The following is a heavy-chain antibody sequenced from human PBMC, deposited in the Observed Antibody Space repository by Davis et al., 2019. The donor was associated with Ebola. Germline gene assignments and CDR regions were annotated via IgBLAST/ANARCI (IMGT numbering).Heavy chain of an antibody. CDR2: IYYSGST. Sequence: GSLRLSCTVSGGSISSYYWSWIRQPPGKGLEWIGYIYYSGSTNYNPSLKSRVTISVDTSKNQFSLKLSSVTAADTAVYYCAREGDDYSSLYYYYGMDVWGQGTTVTVSS. D-gene: IGHD4-11*01. V-gene: IGHV4-59*12. CDR1: GGSISSYY. J-gene: IGHJ6*02. CDR3: AREGDDYSSLYYYYGMDV.